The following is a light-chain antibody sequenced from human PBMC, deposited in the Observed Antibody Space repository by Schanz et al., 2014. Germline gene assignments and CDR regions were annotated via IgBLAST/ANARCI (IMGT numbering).Light chain of an antibody. CDR1: QSVSSY. CDR3: QQYGRAPKT. J-gene: IGKJ1*01. V-gene: IGKV3-20*01. CDR2: DAS. Sequence: EIVLTQSPGTLSLSPGERATLSCRASQSVSSYLAWYQQKPGQAPRLLIYDASNRATGIPDRFSGSGSGTDFTLTISRLEPEDFAVYHCQQYGRAPKTFGQGTNVEIK.